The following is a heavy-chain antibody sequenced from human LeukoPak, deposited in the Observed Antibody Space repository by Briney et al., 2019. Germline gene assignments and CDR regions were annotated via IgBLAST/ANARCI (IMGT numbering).Heavy chain of an antibody. CDR3: ARARYCSSTSCGDYDY. Sequence: RASVKVSCKASGYTFTSYYMHWVRQAPGQGLEWMGLINPSGGSTSYAQKFQGRVTMTRDTSTSTVYMELSSLRSEDTAVYYCARARYCSSTSCGDYDYWGQGTLVTVSS. J-gene: IGHJ4*02. D-gene: IGHD2-2*01. CDR2: INPSGGST. CDR1: GYTFTSYY. V-gene: IGHV1-46*01.